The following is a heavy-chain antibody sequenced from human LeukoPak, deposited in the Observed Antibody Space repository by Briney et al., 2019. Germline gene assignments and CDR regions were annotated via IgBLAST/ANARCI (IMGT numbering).Heavy chain of an antibody. CDR3: ARSSITMVRGVSDY. CDR1: GYTFTSYG. D-gene: IGHD3-10*01. CDR2: ISAYNGNT. J-gene: IGHJ4*02. V-gene: IGHV1-18*01. Sequence: GASVKVSCKASGYTFTSYGISWVRQAPGQGLEWMGWISAYNGNTNYAQKLQGRVTMTTDTSTSTAYMEPRSLRSDDTAVYYCARSSITMVRGVSDYWGQGTLVTVSS.